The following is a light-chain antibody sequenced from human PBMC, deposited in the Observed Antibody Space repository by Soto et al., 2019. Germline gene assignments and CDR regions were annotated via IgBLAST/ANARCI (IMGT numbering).Light chain of an antibody. Sequence: QSGLTQPPSASGSPGQSVTIPCTGTSNDIGEYHYVSWYQQHPGKAPKLMIYEVTQRPSGVAHRFSGSKSGNTASLTVSGLQPDDEADYYCTSYAGSDNPVLFGGGTKVTVL. CDR1: SNDIGEYHY. J-gene: IGLJ2*01. CDR3: TSYAGSDNPVL. CDR2: EVT. V-gene: IGLV2-8*01.